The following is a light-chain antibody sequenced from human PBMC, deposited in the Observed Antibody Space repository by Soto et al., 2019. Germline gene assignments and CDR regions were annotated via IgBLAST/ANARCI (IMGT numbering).Light chain of an antibody. CDR1: QSVSRN. Sequence: EIVMTQSPATLSVSPGERATLSCRASQSVSRNVAWYQQKPGQAPRLLIHDASTRATGISVRFSGSGSGTEFTLTISSLQSEDFAVYYCQQYNNLLLTFGQGTKVEIK. J-gene: IGKJ1*01. V-gene: IGKV3-15*01. CDR3: QQYNNLLLT. CDR2: DAS.